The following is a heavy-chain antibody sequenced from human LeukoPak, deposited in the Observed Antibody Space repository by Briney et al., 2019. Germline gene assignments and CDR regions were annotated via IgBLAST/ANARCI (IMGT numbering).Heavy chain of an antibody. D-gene: IGHD1-1*01. V-gene: IGHV3-30-3*01. CDR3: AKEGTGIHFDY. Sequence: GRSLRLSCAASGFTFSSNAIRWVHQAPGKGLEWVAEISYDGGNTYYADSVKGRFTISRDNSKNTLYLQMNSLRAEDTAVYYCAKEGTGIHFDYWGQGTLVTVSS. CDR1: GFTFSSNA. CDR2: ISYDGGNT. J-gene: IGHJ4*02.